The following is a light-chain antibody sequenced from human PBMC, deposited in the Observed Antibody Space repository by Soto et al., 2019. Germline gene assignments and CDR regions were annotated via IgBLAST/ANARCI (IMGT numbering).Light chain of an antibody. CDR3: QQYNSSWT. CDR2: DVS. Sequence: DIQMTQSPSTLSSSVGDRVTITCRASQSLNGRLAWYQQRPGQAPTLLIYDVSTLESGVPSRFSGSGSGTVFPLTISGLPHDDFGNYYCQQYNSSWTFGQGTKVEI. CDR1: QSLNGR. V-gene: IGKV1-5*01. J-gene: IGKJ1*01.